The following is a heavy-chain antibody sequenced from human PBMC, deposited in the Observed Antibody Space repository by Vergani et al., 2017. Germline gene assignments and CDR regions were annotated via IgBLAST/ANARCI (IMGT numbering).Heavy chain of an antibody. Sequence: QVQLVQSGAEVKKPGASVKVSCKASGYTFSDHHLHWVRQAPGQGLEWMGIINPSGGSTTYAQQFQGRLTMTRDTSTSTVYMDLSNLRSEDTAVYYCARPHGDILPPDPRRLDYWGQGTLVTVSS. J-gene: IGHJ4*02. V-gene: IGHV1-46*03. CDR1: GYTFSDHH. CDR2: INPSGGST. CDR3: ARPHGDILPPDPRRLDY.